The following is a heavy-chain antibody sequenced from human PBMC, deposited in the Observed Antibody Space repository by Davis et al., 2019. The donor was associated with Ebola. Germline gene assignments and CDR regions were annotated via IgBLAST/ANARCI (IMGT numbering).Heavy chain of an antibody. CDR2: ISYDGSNK. CDR1: GFTFSSYA. Sequence: GESLKISCAASGFTFSSYAMHWVRQAPGKGLEWVAVISYDGSNKYYADSVKGRFTISRDNSKNTLYLQMNSLRAEDTAVYYCARAVYCSSTSCYGLGYYYMDVWGKGTTVTVSS. J-gene: IGHJ6*03. CDR3: ARAVYCSSTSCYGLGYYYMDV. V-gene: IGHV3-30-3*01. D-gene: IGHD2-2*01.